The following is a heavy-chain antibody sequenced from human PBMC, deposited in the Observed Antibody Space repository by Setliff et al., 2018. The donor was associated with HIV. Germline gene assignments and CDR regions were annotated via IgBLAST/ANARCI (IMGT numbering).Heavy chain of an antibody. CDR2: IYYSGNT. V-gene: IGHV4-59*01. Sequence: SETLSLTCTVSGGSISSYYWSWIRQPPGKGLEWIGYIYYSGNTNYNPSLKSRVTISVDMSKNQFSLKLSSVTAADTAVYYCAGVTLHDYVWGSYRPPEGAFDIWGQGTMVT. D-gene: IGHD3-16*02. J-gene: IGHJ3*02. CDR1: GGSISSYY. CDR3: AGVTLHDYVWGSYRPPEGAFDI.